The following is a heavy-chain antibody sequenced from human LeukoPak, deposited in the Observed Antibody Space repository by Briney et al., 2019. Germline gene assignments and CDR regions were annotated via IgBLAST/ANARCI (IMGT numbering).Heavy chain of an antibody. Sequence: ASVRVSCKASGYTFTGYDMHWVRQAPGQGLEWMGWINPNSGGTNCAQKFLGRVTMTRDTSISTAYMELSRLRSDDTAVYFCARDEDSSGYCFDYWGQGTLVTVSS. D-gene: IGHD3-22*01. CDR1: GYTFTGYD. CDR3: ARDEDSSGYCFDY. V-gene: IGHV1-2*02. CDR2: INPNSGGT. J-gene: IGHJ4*02.